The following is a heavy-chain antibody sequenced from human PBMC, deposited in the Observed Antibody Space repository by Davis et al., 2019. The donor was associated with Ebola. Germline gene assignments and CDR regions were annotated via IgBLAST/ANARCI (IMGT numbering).Heavy chain of an antibody. CDR1: GFAFSNAW. D-gene: IGHD5-18*01. J-gene: IGHJ4*02. CDR3: TTVGGYIYGQRDY. V-gene: IGHV3-15*07. Sequence: GESLKISCAVSGFAFSNAWMNWVRQAPGKGLEWVGRIKRKADGGTTDHAAPVKGRFTISREDSKNTLYLQMNSLETEDTAVYYCTTVGGYIYGQRDYWGQGALVTVSS. CDR2: IKRKADGGTT.